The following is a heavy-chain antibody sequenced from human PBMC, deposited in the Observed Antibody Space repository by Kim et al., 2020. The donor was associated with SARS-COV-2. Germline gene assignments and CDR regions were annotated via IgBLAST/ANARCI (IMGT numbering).Heavy chain of an antibody. Sequence: GGSLRLSCSASGFTFSSYAMHWVRQAPGKGLEYVSAISSNGGSTYYADSVKGRFTISRDNSKNTLYLQMSSLRAEDTAVYYCVLSDFWSGYYIPLDYWGQGTLVTVSS. CDR3: VLSDFWSGYYIPLDY. CDR1: GFTFSSYA. D-gene: IGHD3-3*01. V-gene: IGHV3-64D*06. CDR2: ISSNGGST. J-gene: IGHJ4*02.